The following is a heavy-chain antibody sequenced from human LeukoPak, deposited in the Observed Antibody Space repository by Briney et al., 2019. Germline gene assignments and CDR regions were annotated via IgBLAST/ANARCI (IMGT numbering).Heavy chain of an antibody. V-gene: IGHV3-30*02. Sequence: GGSLRLSCAASGFAFSSYGMHWVRQAPGKGLEWVAFIRYDGSNKYYADSVKGRFTISRDNSKNTLYLQMNSLRAEDTAVYYCAKRGHRVVAASRNYYYYMDVWGKGTTVTISS. D-gene: IGHD2-15*01. CDR3: AKRGHRVVAASRNYYYYMDV. CDR2: IRYDGSNK. CDR1: GFAFSSYG. J-gene: IGHJ6*03.